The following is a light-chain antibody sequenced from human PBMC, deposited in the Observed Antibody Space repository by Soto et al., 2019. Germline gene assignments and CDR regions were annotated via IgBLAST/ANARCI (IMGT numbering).Light chain of an antibody. J-gene: IGKJ2*01. CDR1: QTVSSS. CDR2: RAS. CDR3: HHYNYWPHS. V-gene: IGKV3-15*01. Sequence: TQAPATLCVALGERPTLYSIASQTVSSSLVRYQQKSCQAARLLIYRASIRATGVPARFSGSGSGIEFTLTINGLQSEDVSIYFCHHYNYWPHSFGQGTKVDIK.